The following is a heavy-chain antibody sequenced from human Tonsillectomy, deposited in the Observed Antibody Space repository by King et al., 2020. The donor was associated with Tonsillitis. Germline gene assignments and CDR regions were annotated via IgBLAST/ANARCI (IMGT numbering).Heavy chain of an antibody. V-gene: IGHV3-43*02. J-gene: IGHJ4*02. Sequence: VQLVESGGGVVQPGGSLRLSCAASGFTFDDYAMHWVRQAPGKGLEWVSLISGDGGSTNYADSVKGRFTIPRDNSKNSLYLQINSLRTEDTALYYCAKDMRPSSSWYRDHYFDYWGQGTLVTVSS. CDR3: AKDMRPSSSWYRDHYFDY. CDR2: ISGDGGST. D-gene: IGHD6-13*01. CDR1: GFTFDDYA.